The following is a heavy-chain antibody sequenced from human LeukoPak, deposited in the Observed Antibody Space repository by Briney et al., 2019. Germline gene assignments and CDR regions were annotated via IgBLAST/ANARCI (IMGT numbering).Heavy chain of an antibody. CDR1: GGSFSGYY. V-gene: IGHV4-34*01. D-gene: IGHD1-26*01. J-gene: IGHJ4*02. Sequence: SETLSLTCAVYGGSFSGYYWSWIRQPPGKGLEWIGEINHSGSTNYNPSLKSRVTISVDTSKNQFSLKLSSVTAADTAVYYCARDQWAEFDYWGQGTLVTVSS. CDR3: ARDQWAEFDY. CDR2: INHSGST.